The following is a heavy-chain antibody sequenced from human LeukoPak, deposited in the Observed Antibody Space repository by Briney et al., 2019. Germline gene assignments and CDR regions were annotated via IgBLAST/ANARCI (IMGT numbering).Heavy chain of an antibody. CDR2: ISYDGSNK. Sequence: TGGSLRLSCAASGFTFSSYAMHWVRQAPGKGLEWVAVISYDGSNKYYADSVKGRFTISRDNSKNTLYLQMNSLRAEDTAVYYCARDFGNYYDSSGYYRNWFDPWGQGTLVTVSS. CDR1: GFTFSSYA. J-gene: IGHJ5*02. D-gene: IGHD3-22*01. CDR3: ARDFGNYYDSSGYYRNWFDP. V-gene: IGHV3-30-3*01.